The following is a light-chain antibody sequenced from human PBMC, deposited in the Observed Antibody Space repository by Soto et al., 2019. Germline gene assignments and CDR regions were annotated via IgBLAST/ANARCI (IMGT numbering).Light chain of an antibody. CDR3: QQYGRSSWT. J-gene: IGKJ1*01. Sequence: EIVLTQSPGTLSLSPGERATLSCRASQSVSSSYFAWYQQRFGQAPRLLIYGASSRATGIPDRFSGSGSGTDFTLTFSRLDPEDFAVYYCQQYGRSSWTFGQGNKVDI. CDR1: QSVSSSY. V-gene: IGKV3-20*01. CDR2: GAS.